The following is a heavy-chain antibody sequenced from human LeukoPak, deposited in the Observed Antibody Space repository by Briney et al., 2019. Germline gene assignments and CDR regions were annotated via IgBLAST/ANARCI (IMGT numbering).Heavy chain of an antibody. V-gene: IGHV4-59*01. Sequence: PSETLSLTCTVSGDSISKYYWTWIRQPPGEGLEWMGYIYYDGSTNSSPSLKSRVTISADTSKNQFSLGLSSVTAADTAVYYCASRLYTSGWGMDVWGKGTTVTVSS. CDR2: IYYDGST. CDR3: ASRLYTSGWGMDV. J-gene: IGHJ6*03. CDR1: GDSISKYY. D-gene: IGHD6-19*01.